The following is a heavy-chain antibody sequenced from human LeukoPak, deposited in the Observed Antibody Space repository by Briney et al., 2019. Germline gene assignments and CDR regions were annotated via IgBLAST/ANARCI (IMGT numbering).Heavy chain of an antibody. Sequence: ASVKVSCKASGYTFTSYYMHWVRQAPGQGLEWMGIINPSGGSTSYAQKFQGRVTMTRDTSTSTVYMELSSLRSEDTAVYYCAITPTAMDPFGYWGQGTLVTVSS. CDR3: AITPTAMDPFGY. D-gene: IGHD5-18*01. CDR1: GYTFTSYY. CDR2: INPSGGST. V-gene: IGHV1-46*01. J-gene: IGHJ4*02.